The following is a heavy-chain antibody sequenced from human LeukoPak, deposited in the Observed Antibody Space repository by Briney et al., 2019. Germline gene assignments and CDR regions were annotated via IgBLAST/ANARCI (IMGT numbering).Heavy chain of an antibody. V-gene: IGHV1-3*01. D-gene: IGHD3-22*01. Sequence: GGSLRLSCAASGYTFTSYAMHWVRQAPGQRLEWMGWINAGNGNTKYSQKFQGRVTITRDTSASTAYMELSSLRSEDTAVYYCARDLSGRDSSGYYSGYYYGMDVWGQGTTVTVSS. J-gene: IGHJ6*02. CDR2: INAGNGNT. CDR1: GYTFTSYA. CDR3: ARDLSGRDSSGYYSGYYYGMDV.